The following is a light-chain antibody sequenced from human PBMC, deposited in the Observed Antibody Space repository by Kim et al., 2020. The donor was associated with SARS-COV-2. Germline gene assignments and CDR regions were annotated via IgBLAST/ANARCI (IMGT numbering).Light chain of an antibody. CDR3: AVWDDSLNAWV. CDR2: SND. V-gene: IGLV1-36*01. J-gene: IGLJ3*02. Sequence: QSVLTQPPSASEAPRQRVTISCSGTTSNIGKNAVNWYQQFPGKAPKLLIYSNDVLPSGVSDRFSGSKSGTSASLAISGLQSEDEADYYCAVWDDSLNAWVFGGGTQLTVL. CDR1: TSNIGKNA.